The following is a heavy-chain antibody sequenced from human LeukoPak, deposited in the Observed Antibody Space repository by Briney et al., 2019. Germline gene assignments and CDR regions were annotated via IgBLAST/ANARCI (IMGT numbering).Heavy chain of an antibody. Sequence: SETLSLTCAVYGGSFSGYYWSWIRQPPGKGLEWIGEINHSGSTNYNPSLKSRVTISVDTSKNQFSLKLSSVTAADTAVYYCAGGIPQAIVVVPAAYNWFDPWGQGTLVTVSS. CDR2: INHSGST. J-gene: IGHJ5*02. CDR3: AGGIPQAIVVVPAAYNWFDP. D-gene: IGHD2-2*01. V-gene: IGHV4-34*01. CDR1: GGSFSGYY.